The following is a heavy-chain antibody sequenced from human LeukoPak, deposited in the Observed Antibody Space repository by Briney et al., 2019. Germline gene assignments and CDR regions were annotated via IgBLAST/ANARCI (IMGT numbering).Heavy chain of an antibody. CDR3: ARGGIQVSGIDEFDY. CDR1: GFTFSSYS. CDR2: ISSSSSYI. D-gene: IGHD6-19*01. J-gene: IGHJ4*02. V-gene: IGHV3-21*01. Sequence: GGSLRLSCAASGFTFSSYSMNWVRQAPGKGLEWVSSISSSSSYICYADSVKGRFTVSRDNAKNSLYLQMNSLRAEDTAVYYCARGGIQVSGIDEFDYWGQGTLVTVSS.